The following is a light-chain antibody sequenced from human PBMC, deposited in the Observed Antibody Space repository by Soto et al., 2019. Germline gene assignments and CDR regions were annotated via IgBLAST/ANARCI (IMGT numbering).Light chain of an antibody. J-gene: IGKJ3*01. CDR3: QQYNNWPPVT. CDR2: GAS. Sequence: EIVMTQSPATLSVSPGERATLSCRASQSVSSNLAWYQQKPGQAPRLLIYGASTRATGIPARFSGSGSGTEFTPTISSLQSEDLAAYHCQQYNNWPPVTFGRGTKVDIX. V-gene: IGKV3-15*01. CDR1: QSVSSN.